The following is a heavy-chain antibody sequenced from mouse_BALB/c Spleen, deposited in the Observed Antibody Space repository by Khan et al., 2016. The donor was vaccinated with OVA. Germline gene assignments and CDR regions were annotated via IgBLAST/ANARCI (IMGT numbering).Heavy chain of an antibody. V-gene: IGHV5-6*01. Sequence: EVQRVESGGDLVKPGGSLKLSCAASGFTFSSYSMSWVRQTPDKRLEWVASIRSGGDYTYYPDSVKGRFTISRDNAKNTLYLQMSDLKSEDTAMYYCADSLTGSFAYWRQGTLVTVSA. D-gene: IGHD4-1*01. CDR1: GFTFSSYS. CDR3: ADSLTGSFAY. CDR2: IRSGGDYT. J-gene: IGHJ3*01.